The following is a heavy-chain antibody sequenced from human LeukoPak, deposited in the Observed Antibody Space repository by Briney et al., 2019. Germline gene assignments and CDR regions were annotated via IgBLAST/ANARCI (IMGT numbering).Heavy chain of an antibody. CDR1: GGTFSSYA. J-gene: IGHJ5*02. V-gene: IGHV1-69*05. Sequence: SVTVSCKASGGTFSSYAISWVRQDPGQGLEWTGGIIPIFGTANYAQKFQSRVTITTDESTSTAYMELSSLRSEDTAVYYCASSVSRSSYWFDPWGQGTLVTVSS. CDR2: IIPIFGTA. D-gene: IGHD1-14*01. CDR3: ASSVSRSSYWFDP.